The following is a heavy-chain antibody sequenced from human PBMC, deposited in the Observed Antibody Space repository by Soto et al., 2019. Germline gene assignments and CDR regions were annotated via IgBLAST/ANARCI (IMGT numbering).Heavy chain of an antibody. J-gene: IGHJ4*02. Sequence: QVQLVESGGGVVQPGRSLRLSCAASGFTFSSYGMHWVRQAPGKGLEWVAVIWYDGSNKYYADSVKGRFTISRDNSKNTLYLQMNSLRAEDTAVYYCARGGSSGWLGFGYWGQGTLVTVSS. CDR3: ARGGSSGWLGFGY. D-gene: IGHD6-19*01. V-gene: IGHV3-33*01. CDR1: GFTFSSYG. CDR2: IWYDGSNK.